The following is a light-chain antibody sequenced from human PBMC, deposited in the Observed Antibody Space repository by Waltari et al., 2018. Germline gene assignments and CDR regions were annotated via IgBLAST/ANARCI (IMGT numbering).Light chain of an antibody. V-gene: IGKV3-20*01. Sequence: EIVLTQSPGTLSLSPGDRATISCRASQTVSTIALSWYQQKPGQSPRSLLYSTYNRATGIPDRFSGSGSGTDFTLTINRLAPEDFAMYYCQQYDGIVVTFGGGTKVEI. J-gene: IGKJ4*01. CDR1: QTVSTIA. CDR2: STY. CDR3: QQYDGIVVT.